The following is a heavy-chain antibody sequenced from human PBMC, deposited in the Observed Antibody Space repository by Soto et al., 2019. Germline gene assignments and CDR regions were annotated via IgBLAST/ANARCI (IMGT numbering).Heavy chain of an antibody. Sequence: ASVKVSCKASGYTFTSYAMHWVRQAPGQRLEWMGWINAGNGNTKYSQKFQGRVTITRDTSASTAYMELSSLRSEDTAVYFCARNYDFWSGYYGPNYYGMDVSGQGTTVTVYS. CDR2: INAGNGNT. J-gene: IGHJ6*02. CDR3: ARNYDFWSGYYGPNYYGMDV. CDR1: GYTFTSYA. D-gene: IGHD3-3*01. V-gene: IGHV1-3*01.